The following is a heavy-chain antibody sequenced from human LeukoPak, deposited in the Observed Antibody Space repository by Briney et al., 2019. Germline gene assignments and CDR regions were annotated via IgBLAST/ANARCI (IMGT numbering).Heavy chain of an antibody. Sequence: PSETLSLTCTVSGGSISDSGYYWGWIRQPPGMGLEWIGNIHYSGSTNYNPSVKSRVTISIDTSKNQFSLELSSLTAADTAVYYCARRDYIITYFFDNWGQGTLVTVSS. D-gene: IGHD4-17*01. CDR2: IHYSGST. CDR1: GGSISDSGYY. V-gene: IGHV4-39*01. J-gene: IGHJ4*01. CDR3: ARRDYIITYFFDN.